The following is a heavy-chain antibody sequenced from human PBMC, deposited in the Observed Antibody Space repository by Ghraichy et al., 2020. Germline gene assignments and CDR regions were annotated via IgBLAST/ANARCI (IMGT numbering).Heavy chain of an antibody. J-gene: IGHJ3*02. CDR3: AASKVVVVVAAAGAFDI. Sequence: GGSLRLSCAASGFTVSSNYMSWVRQAPGKGLEWVSVIYSGGSTYYADSVKGRFTISRDNSKNTLYLQMNSLRAEDTAVYYCAASKVVVVVAAAGAFDIWGQGTMVTVSS. CDR1: GFTVSSNY. CDR2: IYSGGST. V-gene: IGHV3-53*01. D-gene: IGHD2-15*01.